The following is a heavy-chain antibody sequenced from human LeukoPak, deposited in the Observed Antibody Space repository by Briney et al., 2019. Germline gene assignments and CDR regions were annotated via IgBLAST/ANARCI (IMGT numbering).Heavy chain of an antibody. V-gene: IGHV3-64*01. CDR3: ARDLGSGWVDAFDI. CDR2: ISSNGGST. CDR1: GFTFRSYA. D-gene: IGHD6-19*01. Sequence: GGSLRLSCAASGFTFRSYAMHWVRQAPGKGLEYVSAISSNGGSTYYANSVKGRFTISRDNSKNTLYLQMGSLRAEDMAVYYCARDLGSGWVDAFDIWGQGTMVTVSS. J-gene: IGHJ3*02.